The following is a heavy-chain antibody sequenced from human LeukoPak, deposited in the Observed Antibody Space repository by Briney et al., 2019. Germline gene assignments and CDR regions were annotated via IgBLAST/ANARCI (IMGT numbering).Heavy chain of an antibody. J-gene: IGHJ4*02. D-gene: IGHD3-22*01. Sequence: GGSLRLSCAASGFTFDDYGMSWVRQAPGEGLEWVSGINWNGGSTGYADSVKGRFTISRDNAKNSLYLQMNSLRDEDTALYHCARQDSSGSPGVQFDYWGQGTLVTVSS. CDR2: INWNGGST. CDR3: ARQDSSGSPGVQFDY. V-gene: IGHV3-20*01. CDR1: GFTFDDYG.